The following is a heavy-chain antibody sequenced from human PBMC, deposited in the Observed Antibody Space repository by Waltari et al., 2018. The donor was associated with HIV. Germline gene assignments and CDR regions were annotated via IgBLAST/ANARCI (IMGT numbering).Heavy chain of an antibody. V-gene: IGHV4-38-2*01. CDR2: GSRSGST. J-gene: IGHJ4*02. CDR1: GYSIRCDYY. D-gene: IGHD5-18*01. Sequence: QVQLHESGPGMVKPSETLSLTCAVSGYSIRCDYYWGWIRQPPGKGLEWIGSGSRSGSTYYSPSLKSRVTISLDTSKNQFSLKLNSVAAADTAVYYCGSGSRRGHSHGIDYWGQGTLVTVSS. CDR3: GSGSRRGHSHGIDY.